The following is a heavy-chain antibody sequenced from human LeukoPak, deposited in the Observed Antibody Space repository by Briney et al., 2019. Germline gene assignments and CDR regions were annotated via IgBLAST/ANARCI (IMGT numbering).Heavy chain of an antibody. CDR2: FDPKEGER. D-gene: IGHD3-10*01. CDR1: GDTLTELS. Sequence: ASVKVSCKVSGDTLTELSMHWVRQAPGKGLEWRGGFDPKEGERVYAQNFQGRFTMIEDTSSGTAYMELNSLRSEDTAVYYCTTREIVVEPAQTSMVRGVLWRSDFWGHGTLFTVSS. V-gene: IGHV1-24*01. CDR3: TTREIVVEPAQTSMVRGVLWRSDF. J-gene: IGHJ4*01.